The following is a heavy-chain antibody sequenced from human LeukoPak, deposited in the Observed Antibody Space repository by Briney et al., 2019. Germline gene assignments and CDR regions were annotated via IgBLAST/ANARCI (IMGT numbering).Heavy chain of an antibody. CDR1: GFTFSSYE. CDR3: TRWDY. V-gene: IGHV3-48*03. Sequence: GGSLRLSCAASGFTFSSYEMNWVRQAPGKGLEWVPYISSSGSTTYYADSVKSRFTISRDNAKNPLYLQMNSLRAEDTAVYYCTRWDYWGQGTLVTVSS. CDR2: ISSSGSTT. J-gene: IGHJ4*02.